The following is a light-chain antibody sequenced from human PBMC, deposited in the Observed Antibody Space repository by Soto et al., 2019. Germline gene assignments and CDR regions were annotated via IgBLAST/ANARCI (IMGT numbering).Light chain of an antibody. CDR2: GAS. CDR3: QQYGSSPLT. V-gene: IGKV3-20*01. Sequence: IVLTQSPGTLSLSPGERPTLSCRASQSVSSSYLAWYQQKPGQAPRLLIYGASSRATGIPDRFSGSGSGTDFTLTISRLEPEDFAVYYCQQYGSSPLTFGQGTKVDI. J-gene: IGKJ1*01. CDR1: QSVSSSY.